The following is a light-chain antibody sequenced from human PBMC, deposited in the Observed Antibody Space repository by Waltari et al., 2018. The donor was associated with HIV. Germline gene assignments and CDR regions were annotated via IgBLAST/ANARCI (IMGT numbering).Light chain of an antibody. J-gene: IGLJ1*01. V-gene: IGLV2-8*01. CDR1: SSDVGLYNF. CDR3: SSYAGRHVYV. Sequence: QSALSQPPSASGSPGQSVTVSCTGTSSDVGLYNFVSWYQHHPGEAPQVIIYEVNKRPSGVPVRFSGSKSGNTASLTVSGLQPEDEADYYCSSYAGRHVYVFGTGTTVTVL. CDR2: EVN.